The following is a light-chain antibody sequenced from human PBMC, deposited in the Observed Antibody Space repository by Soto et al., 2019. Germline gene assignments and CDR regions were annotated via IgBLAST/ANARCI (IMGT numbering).Light chain of an antibody. CDR2: STD. CDR3: VLYMGGGIPPV. J-gene: IGLJ3*02. CDR1: SGSVSTNYY. Sequence: QTVVTQEPSFSVSPGGTVTLTCGLSSGSVSTNYYPSWYQQTPGQSPRTLIYSTDIRSSGVPDRFSGSILGNKAALTITGAQAHDESGYFCVLYMGGGIPPVFGGGTKLTVL. V-gene: IGLV8-61*01.